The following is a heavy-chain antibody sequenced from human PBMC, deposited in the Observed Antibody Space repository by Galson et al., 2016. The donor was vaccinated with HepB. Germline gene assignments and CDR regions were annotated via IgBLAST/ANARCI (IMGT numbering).Heavy chain of an antibody. D-gene: IGHD2-15*01. Sequence: SETLSLTCALYGGSFSDYHWSWIRQSPGKGLEWIGRVPSSGSTDYIPSLKSRVTISIDTSKNQFSLRLTFVTAADTSTYYCARRLPYCSGGSCYSGWFDPWGQGTLVTVSS. CDR3: ARRLPYCSGGSCYSGWFDP. CDR1: GGSFSDYH. J-gene: IGHJ5*02. CDR2: VPSSGST. V-gene: IGHV4-34*01.